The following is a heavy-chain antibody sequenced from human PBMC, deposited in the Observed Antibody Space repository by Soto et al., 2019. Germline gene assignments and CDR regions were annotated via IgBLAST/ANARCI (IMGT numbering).Heavy chain of an antibody. Sequence: VQLMQSGAEVKQPGSSVKVSCKASGGTFSSHSINWVLQAPGQGLEWMGGIITLFGTANYAPNFQGRVTITEDQSTSTDYMELNSLRSDDTAVYYCAREVGYGDFSAALLDWGQGTMVTVSS. V-gene: IGHV1-69*01. CDR1: GGTFSSHS. CDR2: IITLFGTA. CDR3: AREVGYGDFSAALLD. J-gene: IGHJ1*01. D-gene: IGHD4-17*01.